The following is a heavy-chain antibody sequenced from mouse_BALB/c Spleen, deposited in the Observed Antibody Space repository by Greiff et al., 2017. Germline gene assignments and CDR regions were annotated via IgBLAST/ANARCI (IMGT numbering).Heavy chain of an antibody. Sequence: VQLKESGPGLVKPSQSLSLTCTVTGYSITSDYAWNWIRQFPGNKLEWMGYISYSGSTSYNPSLKSRISITRDTSKNQFFLQLNSVTTEDTATYYCARLLRGFDVWGAGTTVTVSS. CDR1: GYSITSDYA. CDR2: ISYSGST. D-gene: IGHD1-1*01. J-gene: IGHJ1*01. CDR3: ARLLRGFDV. V-gene: IGHV3-2*02.